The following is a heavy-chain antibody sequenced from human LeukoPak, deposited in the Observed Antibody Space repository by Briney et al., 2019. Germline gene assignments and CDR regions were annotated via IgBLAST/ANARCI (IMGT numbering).Heavy chain of an antibody. V-gene: IGHV3-23*01. CDR2: ISGSGGST. CDR1: GFTFSSYA. Sequence: PGGSLRLSCAASGFTFSSYAMSWVRQAPGKGLEWVSAISGSGGSTYYADSVKGRFTISRDNSKNTLYLQMNSLRADDTALYYCARATVAGALPYFYYYIDVWGKGTMVTVSS. CDR3: ARATVAGALPYFYYYIDV. D-gene: IGHD1-26*01. J-gene: IGHJ6*03.